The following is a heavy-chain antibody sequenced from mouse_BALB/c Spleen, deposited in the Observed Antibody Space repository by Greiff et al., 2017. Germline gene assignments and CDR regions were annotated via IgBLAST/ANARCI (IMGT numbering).Heavy chain of an antibody. V-gene: IGHV5-12-2*01. CDR3: VYYDYDDYAMDY. CDR1: GFTFSSYT. J-gene: IGHJ4*01. D-gene: IGHD2-4*01. Sequence: EVKVEESGGGLVQPGGSLKLSCAASGFTFSSYTMSWVRQTPEKRLEWVAYISNGGGSTYYPDTVKGRFTISRDNAKNTLYLQMSSLKSEDTAMYYCVYYDYDDYAMDYWGQGTSVTVSS. CDR2: ISNGGGST.